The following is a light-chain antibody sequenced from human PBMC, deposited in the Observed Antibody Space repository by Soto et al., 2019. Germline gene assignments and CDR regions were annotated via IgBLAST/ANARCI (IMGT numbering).Light chain of an antibody. CDR1: SSDFGGYRY. CDR3: TSYSSDSSVI. V-gene: IGLV2-14*03. CDR2: DVT. J-gene: IGLJ2*01. Sequence: QSALTQPASVSGSPGQSVTISCTGTSSDFGGYRYVSWYQQRPGKAPKLMIHDVTNRPSGVSDRFSGSKSGNTASLTNSGLQAEDEADYYCTSYSSDSSVIFGGGTKVTVL.